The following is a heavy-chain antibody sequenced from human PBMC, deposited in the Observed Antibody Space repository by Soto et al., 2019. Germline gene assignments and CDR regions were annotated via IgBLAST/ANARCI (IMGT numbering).Heavy chain of an antibody. CDR3: AKEVERVTEWLSSFLGPHQKRGFDY. CDR2: ISGSGGST. Sequence: GGSLRLSCAASGFTFSSYAMSWVRQAPGKGLEWVSAISGSGGSTYYADSVKGRFTNSRDNSKNTLYLQMNSLRTEDTAVYYCAKEVERVTEWLSSFLGPHQKRGFDYWGQGTLVTVSS. CDR1: GFTFSSYA. J-gene: IGHJ4*02. V-gene: IGHV3-23*01. D-gene: IGHD3-3*01.